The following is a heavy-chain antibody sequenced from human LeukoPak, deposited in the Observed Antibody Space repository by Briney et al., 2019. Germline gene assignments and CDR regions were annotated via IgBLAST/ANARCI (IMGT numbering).Heavy chain of an antibody. CDR1: GFTFSNAW. J-gene: IGHJ3*02. Sequence: MPGGSLRLSCAASGFTFSNAWMSWVRQAPGKGLEWVGRIKSKTDGGTTDYAAPVKGRFTISRDDSKNTLYLQMNSLKTEDTAVYYCTTLDPKTYYYDSSGYYYVVIRDIWGQGTMVTVSS. CDR2: IKSKTDGGTT. V-gene: IGHV3-15*01. D-gene: IGHD3-22*01. CDR3: TTLDPKTYYYDSSGYYYVVIRDI.